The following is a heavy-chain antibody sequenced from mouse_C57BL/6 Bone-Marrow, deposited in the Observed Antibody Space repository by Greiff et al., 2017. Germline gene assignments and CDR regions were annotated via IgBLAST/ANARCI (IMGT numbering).Heavy chain of an antibody. CDR3: AMYYYGSSSARFAY. V-gene: IGHV1-64*01. Sequence: VKLQQPGAELVKPGASVKLSCKASGYTFTSYWMHWVKQRPGQGLEWIGMIHPNSGSTNYNEKFKSKATLTVDKSSSTAYMQLSSLTSEDSAVYYCAMYYYGSSSARFAYWGQGTLVTVSA. CDR2: IHPNSGST. D-gene: IGHD1-1*01. CDR1: GYTFTSYW. J-gene: IGHJ3*01.